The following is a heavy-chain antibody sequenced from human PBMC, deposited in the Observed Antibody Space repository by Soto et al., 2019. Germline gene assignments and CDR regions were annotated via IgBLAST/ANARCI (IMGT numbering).Heavy chain of an antibody. J-gene: IGHJ2*01. CDR1: GYTFTSYY. Sequence: ASVKVSCKASGYTFTSYYMHWVRQAPGQGLEWMGIINPSGGSTSYAQKFQGRVTMTRDTSTSTVYMELSSLRSEDTAVYYCARGDRQRWLQSPYWYFDLWGRGTPVPVSS. CDR3: ARGDRQRWLQSPYWYFDL. CDR2: INPSGGST. D-gene: IGHD5-12*01. V-gene: IGHV1-46*01.